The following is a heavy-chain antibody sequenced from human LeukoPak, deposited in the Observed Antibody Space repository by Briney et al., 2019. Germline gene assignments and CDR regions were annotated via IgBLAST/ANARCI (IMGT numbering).Heavy chain of an antibody. CDR1: GGSFSGYY. J-gene: IGHJ4*02. CDR3: ARGGGPYCSGGSCYSPAAPNDY. D-gene: IGHD2-15*01. V-gene: IGHV4-34*01. CDR2: INHSGST. Sequence: SETLSLTCAVYGGSFSGYYWNWIRQPPGKGLEWIGEINHSGSTNYNPSLKSRVTISVDTSKDQFSLKLSSVTTADTAVYYCARGGGPYCSGGSCYSPAAPNDYWGQGTLVTVSS.